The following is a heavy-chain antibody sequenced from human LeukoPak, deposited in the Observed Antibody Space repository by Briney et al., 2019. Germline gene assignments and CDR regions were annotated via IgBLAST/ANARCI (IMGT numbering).Heavy chain of an antibody. Sequence: SETLSLTCTVSGGSISSYYWSWIRQPPGKGLEWIGYIYYSGSTNYNPSLKSRVTISVDTSKNQFSLKLGPVTAADTAVYYCARERVGYCSGGSCYSNWFDPWGQGTLVTVSS. CDR2: IYYSGST. J-gene: IGHJ5*02. CDR3: ARERVGYCSGGSCYSNWFDP. V-gene: IGHV4-59*01. D-gene: IGHD2-15*01. CDR1: GGSISSYY.